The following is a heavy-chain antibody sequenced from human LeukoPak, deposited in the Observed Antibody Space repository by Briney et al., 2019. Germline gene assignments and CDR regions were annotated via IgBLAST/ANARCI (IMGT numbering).Heavy chain of an antibody. J-gene: IGHJ4*02. Sequence: SETLSLTCTVSGGSINIYYWSWVRQPPGKGLEWIGYIYYSGNTNYNPSLKSRVTMSIDTSKNQFSLKLSSVTAADTAVYYCARVGDGLFDYWGQGTLVTVSS. CDR1: GGSINIYY. V-gene: IGHV4-59*08. CDR3: ARVGDGLFDY. D-gene: IGHD1-26*01. CDR2: IYYSGNT.